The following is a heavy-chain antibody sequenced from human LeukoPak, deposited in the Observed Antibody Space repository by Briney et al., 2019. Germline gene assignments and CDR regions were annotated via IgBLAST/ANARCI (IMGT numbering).Heavy chain of an antibody. D-gene: IGHD6-13*01. CDR1: GGSISSGSYY. Sequence: SETLSLTCTVSGGSISSGSYYWSWIRQPAGKGLEWIGRIYTSGSTNYNPSLKSRVTISVDTSKNQFSLKLSSVTAADTAVYYCARGDYSSSDFDYWGQGTLVTVSS. J-gene: IGHJ4*02. CDR2: IYTSGST. CDR3: ARGDYSSSDFDY. V-gene: IGHV4-61*02.